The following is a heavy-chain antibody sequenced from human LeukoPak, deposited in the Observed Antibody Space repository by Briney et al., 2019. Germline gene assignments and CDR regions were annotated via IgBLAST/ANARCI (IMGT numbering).Heavy chain of an antibody. D-gene: IGHD3-22*01. V-gene: IGHV1-69*06. CDR3: ARDGGNYYDSSGYYG. Sequence: GSSVKVSCKASGGTFSSYASSWVRQAPGQGLEWMGGIIPIFGTANYAQRFQGRVTITADKSTSTAYMELSSLRSEDTAVYYCARDGGNYYDSSGYYGWGQGTLVTVSS. CDR1: GGTFSSYA. J-gene: IGHJ4*02. CDR2: IIPIFGTA.